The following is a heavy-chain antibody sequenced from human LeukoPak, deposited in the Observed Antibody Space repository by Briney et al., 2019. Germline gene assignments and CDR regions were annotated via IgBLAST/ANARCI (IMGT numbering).Heavy chain of an antibody. V-gene: IGHV3-30*02. D-gene: IGHD3-9*01. J-gene: IGHJ4*02. CDR3: ARTPMIRYFDWLLSDY. Sequence: GGSLRLSCAASGFTFSSYGMHWVRQAPGKGLEWVAFIRYDGSNKYYADSVKGRFTISRDNAKNSLYLQMNSLRAEDTAVYYCARTPMIRYFDWLLSDYWGQGTLVTVSS. CDR2: IRYDGSNK. CDR1: GFTFSSYG.